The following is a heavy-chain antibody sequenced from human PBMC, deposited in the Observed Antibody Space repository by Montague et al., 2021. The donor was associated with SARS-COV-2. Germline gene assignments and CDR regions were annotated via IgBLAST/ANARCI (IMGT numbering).Heavy chain of an antibody. V-gene: IGHV4-31*03. CDR3: ARDEGCNGHDY. Sequence: TLSLTCTVSGGSISSGGYYWSWIRQHPGKGLEWIGYIYYSGSTYYNPSLKSRFTISVDTSKNQFSLKLGSVTAADTAVYYCARDEGCNGHDYWGQGTLVTVSS. D-gene: IGHD2/OR15-2a*01. CDR1: GGSISSGGYY. CDR2: IYYSGST. J-gene: IGHJ4*02.